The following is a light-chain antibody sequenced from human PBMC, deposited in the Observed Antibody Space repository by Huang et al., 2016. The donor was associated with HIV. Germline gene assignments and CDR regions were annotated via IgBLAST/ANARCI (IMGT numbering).Light chain of an antibody. CDR1: QSVSSW. J-gene: IGKJ1*01. CDR2: KAS. Sequence: DIQMTQSPSTLSASVGDRVTITCRASQSVSSWLAWYQQKPGKAPKLLIYKASSLESGVTSRFSGRGSGTDFTLTISSLQPYDFATYYCQQYKSYSTFGQGTKVEIK. CDR3: QQYKSYST. V-gene: IGKV1-5*03.